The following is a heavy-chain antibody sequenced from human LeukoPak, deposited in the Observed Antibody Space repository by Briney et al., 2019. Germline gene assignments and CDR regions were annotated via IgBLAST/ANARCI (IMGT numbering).Heavy chain of an antibody. Sequence: PSETLSLTCAVSGGSVSSYYWSWIRQTPGKGLEWIGYIDYRGNTNYNPPLMSRVTISEDTSKNQFSLILTSVTAADTAVYYCAGTIGAAGTWNTAVVYYYYGMDVWGQGTTVSVS. D-gene: IGHD6-13*01. CDR2: IDYRGNT. CDR1: GGSVSSYY. V-gene: IGHV4-59*08. CDR3: AGTIGAAGTWNTAVVYYYYGMDV. J-gene: IGHJ6*02.